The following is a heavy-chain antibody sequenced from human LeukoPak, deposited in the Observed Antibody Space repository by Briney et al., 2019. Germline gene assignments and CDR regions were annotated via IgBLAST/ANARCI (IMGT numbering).Heavy chain of an antibody. CDR3: ARVKGIYSLWDDAFDI. J-gene: IGHJ3*02. CDR2: IYTTGST. D-gene: IGHD5-18*01. V-gene: IGHV4-4*07. CDR1: GGSISSYY. Sequence: SETLSLTCTVSGGSISSYYWSWIRQPAGKGLEWIGRIYTTGSTNYNPSLKSRVTMSIDTSKNHFSLNLTSVTAADTAVYYCARVKGIYSLWDDAFDIWGHGTMVTVSS.